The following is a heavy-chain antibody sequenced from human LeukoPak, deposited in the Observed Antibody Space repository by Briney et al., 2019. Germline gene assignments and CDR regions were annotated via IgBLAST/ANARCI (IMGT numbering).Heavy chain of an antibody. V-gene: IGHV4-4*07. D-gene: IGHD6-19*01. CDR2: IYTSGST. CDR1: GGSFSSYY. J-gene: IGHJ6*03. CDR3: ARDGDSSGRTHYYYYMDV. Sequence: SETLSLTCTVSGGSFSSYYWSWIRQPAGKGLEWIGRIYTSGSTNYNPSLKSRVTMSVDTSKNQFSLKLSSVTAADTAVYYCARDGDSSGRTHYYYYMDVWGKGTTVTISS.